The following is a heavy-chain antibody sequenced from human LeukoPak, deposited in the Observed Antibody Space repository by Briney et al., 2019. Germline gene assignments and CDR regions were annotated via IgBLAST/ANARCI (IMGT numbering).Heavy chain of an antibody. CDR1: GLTFSDYV. CDR3: ARALSRGAGAAVPSAPIDY. V-gene: IGHV3-30-3*01. Sequence: GGSLRLSFAASGLTFSDYVLYWVRQAPGKGLEWVAVTSYDGSSEYYTDSVKGRFTVSRDNSRSTLYLQMNSLRVEDTGVYYCARALSRGAGAAVPSAPIDYWGQGTLVTVSS. D-gene: IGHD2-2*01. J-gene: IGHJ4*02. CDR2: TSYDGSSE.